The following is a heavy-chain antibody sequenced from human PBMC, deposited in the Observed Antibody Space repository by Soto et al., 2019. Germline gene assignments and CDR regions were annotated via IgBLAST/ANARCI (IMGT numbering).Heavy chain of an antibody. CDR1: GFTVSSSY. V-gene: IGHV3-66*01. CDR2: IYISGST. J-gene: IGHJ5*02. CDR3: ARGKEGTNPNWLDP. Sequence: EVQLVESGGGLVQPGGSLRLSCAASGFTVSSSYLYWVRQAPGRGLEWVSSIYISGSTYYADSVQGRFTISRDNSKNTLYLQMNSLRAEDTAVYYCARGKEGTNPNWLDPWGQGTLVTVSS. D-gene: IGHD3-10*01.